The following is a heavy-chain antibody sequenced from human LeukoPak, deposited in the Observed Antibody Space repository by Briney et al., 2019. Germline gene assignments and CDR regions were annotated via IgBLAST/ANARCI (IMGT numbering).Heavy chain of an antibody. CDR2: IRYDGSNK. D-gene: IGHD3-10*01. J-gene: IGHJ6*03. Sequence: GGSLRLSCAASGFTFSSYGMHWVRQAPGKGLEWVAFIRYDGSNKYYADSVKGRFTISRDNSKNTLYLQMNSLRAEDTAVYYCARASYGSAYYYYYMDVWGKGTTVTISS. CDR3: ARASYGSAYYYYYMDV. CDR1: GFTFSSYG. V-gene: IGHV3-30*02.